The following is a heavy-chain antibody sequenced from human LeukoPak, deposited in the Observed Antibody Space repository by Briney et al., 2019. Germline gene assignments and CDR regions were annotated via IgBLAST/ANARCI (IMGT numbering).Heavy chain of an antibody. V-gene: IGHV3-74*01. D-gene: IGHD2-21*02. CDR2: INSDGSTT. CDR1: GFTFSSYW. Sequence: GGSLRLSCAASGFTFSSYWMNWVRQAPGKGLVWVSRINSDGSTTSYGDSVKGRFTISRDNAKNTLYLQMNSLRAEDTAVYYCFAVTAEQKDPFDIWGQGTMVTVSS. J-gene: IGHJ3*02. CDR3: FAVTAEQKDPFDI.